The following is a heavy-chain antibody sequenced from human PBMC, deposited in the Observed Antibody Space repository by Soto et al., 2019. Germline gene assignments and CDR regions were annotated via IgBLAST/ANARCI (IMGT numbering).Heavy chain of an antibody. J-gene: IGHJ6*02. CDR1: GFTFSNYA. D-gene: IGHD3-22*01. Sequence: QVQMVESGGGVVQPGRSLRLSCAASGFTFSNYAVHWVRQAPGKGLEWVALLAYDESNKYNEDSVKGRFTISRDNSKNTLFLLMNSLSPEDTAVYFCARGRAADSTIYYDMDVCGQGTTVTVSS. V-gene: IGHV3-30-3*02. CDR2: LAYDESNK. CDR3: ARGRAADSTIYYDMDV.